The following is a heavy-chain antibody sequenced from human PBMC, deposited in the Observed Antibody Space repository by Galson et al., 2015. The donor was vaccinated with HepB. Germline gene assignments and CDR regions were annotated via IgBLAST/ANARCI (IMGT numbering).Heavy chain of an antibody. D-gene: IGHD5-12*01. Sequence: SVKVSCKASGGTFSSYAISWVRQAPGQGLEWMGRIIPILGIANYAQKFQGRVTITADKSTSTAYMELSSLRSEDTAVYYCASWQSGYDSNYYYYGMDVWGQGTTVTVSS. CDR1: GGTFSSYA. CDR2: IIPILGIA. CDR3: ASWQSGYDSNYYYYGMDV. J-gene: IGHJ6*02. V-gene: IGHV1-69*04.